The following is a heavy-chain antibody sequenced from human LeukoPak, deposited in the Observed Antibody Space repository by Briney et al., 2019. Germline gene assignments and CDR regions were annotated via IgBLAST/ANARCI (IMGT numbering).Heavy chain of an antibody. CDR2: ISYNGSNK. CDR1: GFIFSSYG. J-gene: IGHJ4*02. D-gene: IGHD3-22*01. Sequence: PGGSLRLSCAGSGFIFSSYGMYWVRQAPGKGLEWVAVISYNGSNKYYADSVKGRFTISRDNSKNTLYLQMNSLRAEDTAVYYCAKVLENYYDSSALDYWGQGILVTVSS. V-gene: IGHV3-30*18. CDR3: AKVLENYYDSSALDY.